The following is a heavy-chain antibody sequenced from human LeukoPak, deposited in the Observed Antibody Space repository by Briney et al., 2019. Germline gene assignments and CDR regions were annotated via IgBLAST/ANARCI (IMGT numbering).Heavy chain of an antibody. V-gene: IGHV3-74*01. CDR3: ARGGPDSSDYSSLFDY. D-gene: IGHD3-22*01. CDR2: INSDGSSR. CDR1: GFTFSNYW. Sequence: PGGSLRLSCAASGFTFSNYWTSWVRQAPGKGLVWVSRINSDGSSRHYADSVKGRFTISRDNAKNTLHLQMTSLRAEDTAVYYCARGGPDSSDYSSLFDYWGRGILVTVSS. J-gene: IGHJ4*02.